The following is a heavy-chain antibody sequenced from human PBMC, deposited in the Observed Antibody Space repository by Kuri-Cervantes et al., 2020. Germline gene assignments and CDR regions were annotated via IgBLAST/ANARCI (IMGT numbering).Heavy chain of an antibody. Sequence: SVKVSCKASGGTLSRYAISWVRQAPGQGLEWMGGIIPIFGTANYAQKFQGRVTITADESTSTAYMELSSLRSEDTAVYYCARSMTTVTSRFAYYYYYGMDVWGQGTTVTVSS. J-gene: IGHJ6*02. CDR3: ARSMTTVTSRFAYYYYYGMDV. V-gene: IGHV1-69*13. CDR1: GGTLSRYA. D-gene: IGHD4-17*01. CDR2: IIPIFGTA.